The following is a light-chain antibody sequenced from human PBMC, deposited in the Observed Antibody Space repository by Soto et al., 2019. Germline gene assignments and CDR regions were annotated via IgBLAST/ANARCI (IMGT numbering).Light chain of an antibody. Sequence: EIVMTQSPATLSVSPGERATLSCRASQSVNIYLACYQQKPGQAPRLLIFGASYRATGIPARFSGSGSGTEFNLTISSLQSADFAVYFCQQYDDWLRLTFGGGTKVEIK. V-gene: IGKV3D-15*01. CDR3: QQYDDWLRLT. CDR1: QSVNIY. CDR2: GAS. J-gene: IGKJ4*01.